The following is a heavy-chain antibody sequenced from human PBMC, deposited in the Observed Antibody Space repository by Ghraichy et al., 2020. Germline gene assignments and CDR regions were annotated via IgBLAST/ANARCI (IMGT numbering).Heavy chain of an antibody. V-gene: IGHV4-59*01. D-gene: IGHD6-6*01. Sequence: SETLSLTCTVSGGSISSYYWSWIRQPPGKGLEWIGYIYYSGSTNYNPSLKSRVTISVDTSKNQFSLKLSSVTAADTAVYYCARENIAARSAFDIWGQGTMVTVSS. J-gene: IGHJ3*02. CDR3: ARENIAARSAFDI. CDR1: GGSISSYY. CDR2: IYYSGST.